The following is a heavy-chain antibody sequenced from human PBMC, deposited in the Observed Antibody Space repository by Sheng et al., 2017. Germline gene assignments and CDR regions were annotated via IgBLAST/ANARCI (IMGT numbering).Heavy chain of an antibody. CDR3: ARGTGIVGATRFDY. CDR1: GGSFSGYY. CDR2: INHSGST. D-gene: IGHD1-26*01. V-gene: IGHV4-34*01. Sequence: QVQLQQWGAGLLKPSETLSLTCAVYGGSFSGYYWSWIRQPPGKGLEWIGEINHSGSTNYNPSLKSRVTISVDTSKNQFSLKLSSVTAADTAVYYCARGTGIVGATRFDYWGQGTLVTVSS. J-gene: IGHJ4*02.